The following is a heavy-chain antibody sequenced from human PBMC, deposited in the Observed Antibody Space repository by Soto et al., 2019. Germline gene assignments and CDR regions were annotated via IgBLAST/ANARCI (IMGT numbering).Heavy chain of an antibody. CDR1: SGSIRSYY. V-gene: IGHV4-59*01. Sequence: SETLSLTCTVSSGSIRSYYWSWIRQPPGKGLEWIGYIYDSGSTTYNPSLKSRATVSVDTSKNQFSLKLTSVTAADTAVYYCARLSGSLDSWGQGTLVTVSS. CDR2: IYDSGST. D-gene: IGHD5-12*01. J-gene: IGHJ4*02. CDR3: ARLSGSLDS.